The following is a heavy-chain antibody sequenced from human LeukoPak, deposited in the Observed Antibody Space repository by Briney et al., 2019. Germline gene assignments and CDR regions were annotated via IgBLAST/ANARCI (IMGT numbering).Heavy chain of an antibody. CDR1: GGSFSGYY. D-gene: IGHD1/OR15-1a*01. CDR2: INHSGST. Sequence: SETLSLTCAVYGGSFSGYYWSWIRQPPGKGLEWIGEINHSGSTNYNPSLKSRVTISIYTSRTQFSLKLSSVTAADTAIYYCARHRPGITGTNIWGQGTMVTVSS. CDR3: ARHRPGITGTNI. J-gene: IGHJ3*02. V-gene: IGHV4-34*01.